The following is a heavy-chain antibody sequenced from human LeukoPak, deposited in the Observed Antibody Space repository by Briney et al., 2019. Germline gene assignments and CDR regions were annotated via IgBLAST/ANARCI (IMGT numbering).Heavy chain of an antibody. CDR2: INHSGST. J-gene: IGHJ4*02. D-gene: IGHD6-19*01. Sequence: PSETLSLTCAVYGGSFSGYYWSWIRRPPGKGLEWIGEINHSGSTNYNPSLKSRVTISVDTSKNQFSLKLSSVTAADTAVYYCARRDSSGWYYFDYWGQGTLVTVSS. CDR3: ARRDSSGWYYFDY. V-gene: IGHV4-34*01. CDR1: GGSFSGYY.